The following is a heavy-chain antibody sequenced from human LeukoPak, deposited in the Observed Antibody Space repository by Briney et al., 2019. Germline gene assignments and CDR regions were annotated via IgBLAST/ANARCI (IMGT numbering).Heavy chain of an antibody. D-gene: IGHD6-13*01. V-gene: IGHV5-51*01. CDR3: ARQYSSSWYGGWFDP. Sequence: GESQKISCKGSGYSFTSYWIGWVRQMPGKGLEWMGIIYPGDSDTRYSPSFQGQVTISADKSISTAYLQWSSLKASDTAMYYCARQYSSSWYGGWFDPWGQGTLVTVSS. J-gene: IGHJ5*02. CDR1: GYSFTSYW. CDR2: IYPGDSDT.